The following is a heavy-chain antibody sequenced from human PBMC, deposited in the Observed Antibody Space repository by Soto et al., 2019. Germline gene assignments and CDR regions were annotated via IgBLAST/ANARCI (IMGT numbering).Heavy chain of an antibody. CDR2: ISYDGSNK. J-gene: IGHJ6*02. V-gene: IGHV3-30-3*01. Sequence: QVQLVESGGVVVQPGRSLRLSCAPSGFTFSSYAMHWVLQAPGQGLEWVAGISYDGSNKYYADSVKGRFTISRDNSKNTLYLQMNSLRADDTAVYYCARDSVEMATIIPYYYGMDVWGQGTTVTVSS. D-gene: IGHD5-12*01. CDR3: ARDSVEMATIIPYYYGMDV. CDR1: GFTFSSYA.